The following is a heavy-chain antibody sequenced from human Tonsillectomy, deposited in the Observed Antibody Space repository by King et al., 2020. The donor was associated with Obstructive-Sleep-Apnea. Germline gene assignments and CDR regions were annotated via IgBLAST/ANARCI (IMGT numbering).Heavy chain of an antibody. CDR2: MNPNSGNT. CDR3: AAGSWYYYGMDV. CDR1: GYTFTSHD. Sequence: QLVQSGAEVKKPWASVKVSCKASGYTFTSHDINWVRQATGQGLEWMGWMNPNSGNTGYAQKFQDRVTMTRDTSISTAYMELSSLRSEDTAVYYCAAGSWYYYGMDVWGQGTTVTVSS. D-gene: IGHD6-13*01. J-gene: IGHJ6*02. V-gene: IGHV1-8*01.